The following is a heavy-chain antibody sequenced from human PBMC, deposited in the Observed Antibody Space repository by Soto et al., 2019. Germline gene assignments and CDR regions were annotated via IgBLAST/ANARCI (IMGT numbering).Heavy chain of an antibody. Sequence: PGGSLRLSCAASGFTFSSYSMNWVLQAPWKGLEWVSSISSSSSYIYYADSVKGRFTISRDNAKNSLYLQMNSLRAEDTAVYYCARGLFYYDSSAYLGYWGQRTLVTVSS. D-gene: IGHD3-22*01. CDR3: ARGLFYYDSSAYLGY. CDR1: GFTFSSYS. CDR2: ISSSSSYI. J-gene: IGHJ4*02. V-gene: IGHV3-21*01.